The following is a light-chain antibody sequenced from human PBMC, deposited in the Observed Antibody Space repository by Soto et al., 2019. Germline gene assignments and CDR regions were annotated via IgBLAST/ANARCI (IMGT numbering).Light chain of an antibody. V-gene: IGKV1-12*01. CDR1: QHISTW. CDR3: QQANSFPFT. CDR2: AAC. J-gene: IGKJ2*01. Sequence: DIQMTQSPSSVSASLGDRVTITCRASQHISTWLVWYQQKPGKAPQLLIYAACSLQTGVPSRFSGSGSGTDFTLPISSLQPEDSAPYYCQQANSFPFTFGQGTRLEI.